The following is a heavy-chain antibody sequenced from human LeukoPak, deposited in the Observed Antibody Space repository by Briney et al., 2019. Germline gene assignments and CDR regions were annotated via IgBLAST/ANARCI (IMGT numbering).Heavy chain of an antibody. CDR2: MNPNSGNT. D-gene: IGHD3-22*01. CDR3: ARAPKTYYYDSSGYSTYYYYYMDV. V-gene: IGHV1-8*01. J-gene: IGHJ6*03. Sequence: ASVKVSCKASGHTFTSYDINWVRQATGQGLEWMGWMNPNSGNTGYAQKFQGRVTMTRNTSISTAYMELSSLRSEDTAVYYCARAPKTYYYDSSGYSTYYYYYMDVWGKGTTVTISS. CDR1: GHTFTSYD.